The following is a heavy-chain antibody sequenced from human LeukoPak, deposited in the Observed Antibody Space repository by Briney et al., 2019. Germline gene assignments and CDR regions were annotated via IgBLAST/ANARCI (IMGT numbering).Heavy chain of an antibody. CDR1: GFTFSGSA. Sequence: GGSLRLSCAASGFTFSGSAMHWVRQASGKGLEWVGRIRSKANSYATAYAASVKGRFTISRDDSKNTAYLQMNSLKTEDTAVYYCAKDFHSRGSWLDYWGQGTLVTVSS. J-gene: IGHJ4*02. CDR3: AKDFHSRGSWLDY. CDR2: IRSKANSYAT. V-gene: IGHV3-73*01. D-gene: IGHD6-13*01.